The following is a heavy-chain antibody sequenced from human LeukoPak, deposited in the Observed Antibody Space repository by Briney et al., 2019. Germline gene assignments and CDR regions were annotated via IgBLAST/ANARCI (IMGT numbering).Heavy chain of an antibody. CDR2: INYSGIT. Sequence: SETLSLTCTVSGGSITRSTDYWGWIRQPPGKGLEWIGSINYSGITYYNPSLKSRVTKSVDTSKNQFSLKLSSVTAADTAVYYCARGQTPIWFGELPHYFDYWGQGTLVTVSS. D-gene: IGHD3-10*01. V-gene: IGHV4-39*07. CDR3: ARGQTPIWFGELPHYFDY. J-gene: IGHJ4*02. CDR1: GGSITRSTDY.